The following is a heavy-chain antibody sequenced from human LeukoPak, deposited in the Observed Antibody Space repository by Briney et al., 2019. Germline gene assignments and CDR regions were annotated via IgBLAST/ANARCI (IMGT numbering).Heavy chain of an antibody. CDR3: AREEHRLAEAGTSAFDL. CDR2: INRDGGLT. CDR1: GFTFSENW. V-gene: IGHV3-74*01. J-gene: IGHJ6*01. Sequence: GGSLRLSCVASGFTFSENWMHWVRQAPGKGLAWVSHINRDGGLTNYADSVKGRFTISRDNARNTVYLQMSSLRVEDTAIYFCAREEHRLAEAGTSAFDLGGQGTTVTVSS. D-gene: IGHD6-13*01.